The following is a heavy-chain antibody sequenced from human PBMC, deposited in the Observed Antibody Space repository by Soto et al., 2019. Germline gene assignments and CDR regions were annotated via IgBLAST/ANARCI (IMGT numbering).Heavy chain of an antibody. Sequence: EVQLLESGGGLVQSGGSLRLSCAASGFTFSSYWMFWVRQAPGKGLVWVSRISIDGRSTNYADSVKGRFTISRDNAKNTLYLQMNSLRAEDTAVYYCARAPYQQWYGMYVWGQGTTVIVSS. J-gene: IGHJ6*02. CDR2: ISIDGRST. CDR3: ARAPYQQWYGMYV. CDR1: GFTFSSYW. D-gene: IGHD6-19*01. V-gene: IGHV3-74*01.